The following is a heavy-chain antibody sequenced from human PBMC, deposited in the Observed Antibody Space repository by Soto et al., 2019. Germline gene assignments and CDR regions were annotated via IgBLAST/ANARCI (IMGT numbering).Heavy chain of an antibody. CDR3: ARQGWEVPRNYLAMDV. CDR2: VYPGDSDA. J-gene: IGHJ6*02. CDR1: GYSFTNFW. V-gene: IGHV5-51*01. Sequence: PGESLKISCKASGYSFTNFWIGWVRQMPGKGLEWMGIVYPGDSDARYSPSFQGRVTFSVDKSINTAYVQWSSLKASDTAIYYCARQGWEVPRNYLAMDVWGPGTMVTVSS. D-gene: IGHD1-26*01.